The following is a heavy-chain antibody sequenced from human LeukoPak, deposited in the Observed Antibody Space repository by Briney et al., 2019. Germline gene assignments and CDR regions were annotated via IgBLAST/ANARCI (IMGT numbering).Heavy chain of an antibody. J-gene: IGHJ4*02. CDR2: IYYSGST. CDR3: ARHGASGSYLYYFDY. V-gene: IGHV4-59*08. Sequence: PSETLSLTCTVSGGSISSYYWSWIRQPPGKGLEWIGYIYYSGSTNYNPSLKSRVTISVDTSKNQFSLKLSSVTAADTAVYFCARHGASGSYLYYFDYWGQGTLVTVSS. CDR1: GGSISSYY. D-gene: IGHD1-26*01.